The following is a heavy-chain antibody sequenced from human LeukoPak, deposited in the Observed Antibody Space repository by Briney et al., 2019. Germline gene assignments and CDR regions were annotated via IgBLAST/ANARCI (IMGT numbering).Heavy chain of an antibody. V-gene: IGHV4-59*08. CDR1: GGSISSYY. CDR2: IYYSGST. D-gene: IGHD3-10*01. Sequence: SETLSLTCTVSGGSISSYYWSWIRQPPGKGLEWIGYIYYSGSTNYNPSLKSRVTISVDTSKNQFSLKLSSVTAADTAVYYCARHTLDYYYGSGSWFDPWGQGTLVTVSS. J-gene: IGHJ5*02. CDR3: ARHTLDYYYGSGSWFDP.